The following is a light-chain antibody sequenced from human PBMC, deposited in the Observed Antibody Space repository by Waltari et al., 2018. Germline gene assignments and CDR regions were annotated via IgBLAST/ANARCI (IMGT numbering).Light chain of an antibody. CDR2: GAS. Sequence: DIRMTQSPSSLSASVGDRVTISCRASQNIATYLNWYQQKSGKAPKLLIYGASTLQSGVPSRFSGSGSGTDFTLTISSLRPEDVAIYFCQHSYNVPLTFGGGTKEEI. V-gene: IGKV1-39*01. CDR1: QNIATY. J-gene: IGKJ4*01. CDR3: QHSYNVPLT.